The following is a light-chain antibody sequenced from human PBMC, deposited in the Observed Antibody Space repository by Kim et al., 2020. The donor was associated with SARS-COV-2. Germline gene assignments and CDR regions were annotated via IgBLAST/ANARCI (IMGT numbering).Light chain of an antibody. CDR2: GAS. CDR1: LSVISRPNSENY. V-gene: IGKV4-1*01. Sequence: PTHVYNPTLSVISRPNSENYLAWSQQKPGQPPKCFISGASTRQSGVPDKFGGIGSGTDFTLTINSLQADDVAVYYCEKYNSVPPTFGGGTTVYIK. CDR3: EKYNSVPPT. J-gene: IGKJ4*01.